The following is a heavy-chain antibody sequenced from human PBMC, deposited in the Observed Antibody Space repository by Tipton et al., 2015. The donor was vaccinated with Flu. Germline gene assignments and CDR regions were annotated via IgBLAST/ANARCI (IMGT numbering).Heavy chain of an antibody. D-gene: IGHD2-15*01. CDR3: ARGPCSGGNCYVKGAFGI. CDR1: GDSISSYY. CDR2: IYTSGST. V-gene: IGHV4-4*07. J-gene: IGHJ3*02. Sequence: TLSLTCTVSGDSISSYYWSWIRQPAGKGLEWLGRIYTSGSTNYNPSLKSRVTMSGDTSKNQFSLKLSSVTAADTAVYYCARGPCSGGNCYVKGAFGIWGQGTMVTVSS.